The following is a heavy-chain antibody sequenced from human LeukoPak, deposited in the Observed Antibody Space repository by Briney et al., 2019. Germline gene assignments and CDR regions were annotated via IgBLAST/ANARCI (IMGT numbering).Heavy chain of an antibody. Sequence: GESLKISCKGSGNSFTTYWIGWVRQMPGKGLEWMGIIYPAYSDTSCSPSFKGQVTISADMSISTAYLQWSSLKASDTAIYYCARSRSTGTYPLGNAFDIWGQGTLVTVSS. CDR2: IYPAYSDT. CDR1: GNSFTTYW. V-gene: IGHV5-51*01. CDR3: ARSRSTGTYPLGNAFDI. J-gene: IGHJ3*02. D-gene: IGHD1-26*01.